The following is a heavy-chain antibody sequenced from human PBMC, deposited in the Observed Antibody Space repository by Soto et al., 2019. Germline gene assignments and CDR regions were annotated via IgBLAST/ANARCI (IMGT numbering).Heavy chain of an antibody. D-gene: IGHD1-26*01. V-gene: IGHV3-15*01. CDR2: IKSKTDGGTT. CDR3: ATRVGASGRYYFDY. Sequence: GGSLRLSCAASGFTFSNAWMSWVRQAPGKGLEWVGRIKSKTDGGTTDYAAPVKGRFTISRDNSKYTLYLQMNSLRAEDTAIYYFATRVGASGRYYFDYWGQGALVTVSS. CDR1: GFTFSNAW. J-gene: IGHJ4*02.